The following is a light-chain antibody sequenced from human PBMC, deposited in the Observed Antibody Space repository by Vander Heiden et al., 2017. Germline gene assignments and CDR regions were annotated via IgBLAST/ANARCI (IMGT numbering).Light chain of an antibody. CDR3: AAWDGSMNGVV. CDR1: SSKMGSNN. CDR2: SKN. V-gene: IGLV1-44*01. J-gene: IGLJ2*01. Sequence: SFLTPPPPSSGTPGQRVTISVPGSSSKMGSNNVNWYQQLPGQAPKLLIYSKNKRPSGIPDRFSGSKSGTSAALAISGLQVEDEADYHCAAWDGSMNGVVFGGGTKLTVL.